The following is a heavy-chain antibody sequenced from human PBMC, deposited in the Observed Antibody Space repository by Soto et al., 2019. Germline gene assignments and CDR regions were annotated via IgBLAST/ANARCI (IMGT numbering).Heavy chain of an antibody. D-gene: IGHD3-10*01. J-gene: IGHJ4*02. Sequence: QVQLVESGGGVVQPGRSLRLSCAASGFTFSSYAMNWVRQAPGKGLEWVAVLSYDGSVKYYADSVNGRFTFSRDNSKNTEYLQMNSLRAEDTAVYYCARVGEGSNTDYWGQGTLVTVSS. CDR1: GFTFSSYA. CDR3: ARVGEGSNTDY. CDR2: LSYDGSVK. V-gene: IGHV3-30-3*01.